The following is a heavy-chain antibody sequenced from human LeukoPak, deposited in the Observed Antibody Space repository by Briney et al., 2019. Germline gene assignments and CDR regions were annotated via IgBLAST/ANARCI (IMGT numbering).Heavy chain of an antibody. J-gene: IGHJ3*02. D-gene: IGHD2-2*01. CDR1: GGSISSYY. CDR2: IYTSGST. CDR3: ARDRTEVVVPAASYDAFDI. Sequence: SETLSLTCTVSGGSISSYYWSWIRQPAGKGLEWLGRIYTSGSTNYNPSLKSRVTMSVDTSKNQFSLKLSSVTAADTAVYYCARDRTEVVVPAASYDAFDIWGQGTMVTVSS. V-gene: IGHV4-4*07.